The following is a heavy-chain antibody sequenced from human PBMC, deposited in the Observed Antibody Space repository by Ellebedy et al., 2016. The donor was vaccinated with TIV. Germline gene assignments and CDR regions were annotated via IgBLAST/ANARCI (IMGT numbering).Heavy chain of an antibody. CDR1: GFSISKFW. J-gene: IGHJ5*02. CDR3: ARESDFDWSIPNDH. CDR2: INSDGRDI. Sequence: GESLKISCAASGFSISKFWMHWVRQAPGKGLEWVSRINSDGRDITYADSVKDRFTISRDNSKNTLFLQMTSLRAEDTAIYFCARESDFDWSIPNDHWGQGTLVTVSS. D-gene: IGHD3-9*01. V-gene: IGHV3-74*03.